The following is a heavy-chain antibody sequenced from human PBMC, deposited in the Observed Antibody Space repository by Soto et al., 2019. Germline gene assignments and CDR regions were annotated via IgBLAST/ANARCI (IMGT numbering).Heavy chain of an antibody. J-gene: IGHJ6*02. D-gene: IGHD3-3*01. CDR1: GYSFSSYG. V-gene: IGHV1-18*01. CDR2: VSADSGKT. Sequence: QVQLVQSGGEVKRPGASMKVSCQASGYSFSSYGVSWVRQAPGQGLQWLGWVSADSGKTKYAQILQGRLTLTKDPSTNTADMELRSLTSDDTAMYYCARDSPYNDFWGGVMESYSYNMDVWGQGTTVIVSS. CDR3: ARDSPYNDFWGGVMESYSYNMDV.